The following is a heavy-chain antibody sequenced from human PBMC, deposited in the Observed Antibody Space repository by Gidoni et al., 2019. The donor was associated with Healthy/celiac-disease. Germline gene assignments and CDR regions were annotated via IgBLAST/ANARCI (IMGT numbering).Heavy chain of an antibody. J-gene: IGHJ3*02. CDR1: GGSISSGRSH. CDR2: IYTSGST. V-gene: IGHV4-61*02. D-gene: IGHD3-16*02. Sequence: QGQLQESGPGLVKPSQTLALTCIVAGGSISSGRSHWSWIRQPAEKGLEWIGRIYTSGSTNSHPSLKSRVTISVDTSKNQFSLKLSSVTAADTAVYYCARDDFSITFGGVIADAFDIWGQGTMVTVSS. CDR3: ARDDFSITFGGVIADAFDI.